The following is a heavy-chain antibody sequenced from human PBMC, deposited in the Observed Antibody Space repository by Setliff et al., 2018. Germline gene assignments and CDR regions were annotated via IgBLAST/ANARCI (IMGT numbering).Heavy chain of an antibody. J-gene: IGHJ3*01. CDR1: GYIFTNYW. Sequence: ESLKISCKASGYIFTNYWIGWVRQMPGKGLEWMGVIYPGDSDTRYSPSFQGQVTISADKTINTAYLQWSSLRASDTAIYYCTRHEDRNKCTSSSCYRENDAFDVWGQGAMVTVSS. CDR2: IYPGDSDT. V-gene: IGHV5-51*01. CDR3: TRHEDRNKCTSSSCYRENDAFDV. D-gene: IGHD2-2*01.